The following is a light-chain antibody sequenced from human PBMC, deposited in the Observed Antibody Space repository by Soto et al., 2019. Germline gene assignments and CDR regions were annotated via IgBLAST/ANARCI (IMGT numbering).Light chain of an antibody. CDR3: SSYTTSRTYV. V-gene: IGLV2-14*01. Sequence: QSALTQPASVSGSPGQSITISCTGTSSDVGGYNYVSWYQQHPGKAPKLMIYEVSYRPSGVSNRFSASKSGNTASLTISGRQAEDEADYYCSSYTTSRTYVFGTGTKLTVL. J-gene: IGLJ1*01. CDR1: SSDVGGYNY. CDR2: EVS.